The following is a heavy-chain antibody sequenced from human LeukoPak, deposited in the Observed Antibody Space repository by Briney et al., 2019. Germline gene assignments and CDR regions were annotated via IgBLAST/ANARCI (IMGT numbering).Heavy chain of an antibody. Sequence: GASVKVSCKASGYTFTSYYMHWLRRAPGQGLEWMGIINPSGGSTSYAQKFQGRVTMTRDTSTSTVYMELSSLRSEDTAVYYCASTPYYYGSGSPNWFDPWGQGTLVTVSS. J-gene: IGHJ5*02. CDR2: INPSGGST. D-gene: IGHD3-10*01. V-gene: IGHV1-46*03. CDR3: ASTPYYYGSGSPNWFDP. CDR1: GYTFTSYY.